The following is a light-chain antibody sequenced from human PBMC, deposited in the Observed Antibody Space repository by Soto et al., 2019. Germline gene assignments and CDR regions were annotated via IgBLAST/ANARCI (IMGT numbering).Light chain of an antibody. CDR2: GAS. J-gene: IGKJ4*01. Sequence: EIVLTQSPGTLSLSPGERATLSCRASQSVSSNFLAWYQEKLGQAPRLLIYGASKRATGIPDRFSGSGSGTDFTLTISRLEPEDFAVYYCRQYGTSLGSPVGGGTKVDIK. CDR3: RQYGTSLGSP. V-gene: IGKV3-20*01. CDR1: QSVSSNF.